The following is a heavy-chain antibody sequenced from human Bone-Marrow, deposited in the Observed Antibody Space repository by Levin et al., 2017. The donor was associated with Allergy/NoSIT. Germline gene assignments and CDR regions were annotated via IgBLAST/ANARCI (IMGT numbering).Heavy chain of an antibody. D-gene: IGHD2-15*01. CDR2: VSHDGSHR. CDR1: GFTFSAFG. V-gene: IGHV3-33*01. J-gene: IGHJ4*02. Sequence: PGGSLRLSCAASGFTFSAFGMHWVRQAPGRGLEWVAVVSHDGSHRVYADSVKARFTISRDNSKKIHYLQMDSLGPEDTAVYYCSRGRGAWCQFYLDSWGQGILVTVSS. CDR3: SRGRGAWCQFYLDS.